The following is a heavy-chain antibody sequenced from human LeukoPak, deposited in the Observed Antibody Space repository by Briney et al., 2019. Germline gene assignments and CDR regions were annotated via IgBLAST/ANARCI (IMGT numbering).Heavy chain of an antibody. CDR3: ARDRGPDYYDSSGYIDY. V-gene: IGHV3-7*01. CDR1: GFTFSSYW. D-gene: IGHD3-22*01. CDR2: IKQDGSEK. Sequence: GGSLRLSCAASGFTFSSYWMSWVRQAPGKGLEWVANIKQDGSEKYYVDSVKGRFTISRDNAKNSLYLQMNSLRAEDTAVYYCARDRGPDYYDSSGYIDYWGQGTLATVSS. J-gene: IGHJ4*02.